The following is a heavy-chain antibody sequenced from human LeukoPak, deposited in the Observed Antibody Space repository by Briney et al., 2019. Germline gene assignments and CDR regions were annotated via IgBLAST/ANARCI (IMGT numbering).Heavy chain of an antibody. Sequence: ASVKVSCKASGYTFTGYYMHWVRQAPGQGLEWMGWINPNSGGTNYAQKFQGRVTMTRDTSISTAYMELSRLRSDDTAVYYCARPTYYDILTGYYSLYYFDYWGQGTLVTVSS. D-gene: IGHD3-9*01. V-gene: IGHV1-2*02. J-gene: IGHJ4*02. CDR3: ARPTYYDILTGYYSLYYFDY. CDR1: GYTFTGYY. CDR2: INPNSGGT.